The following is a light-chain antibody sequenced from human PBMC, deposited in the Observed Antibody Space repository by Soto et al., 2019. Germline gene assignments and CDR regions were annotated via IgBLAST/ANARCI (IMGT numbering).Light chain of an antibody. CDR3: QQYGSSLLFP. CDR2: GAS. J-gene: IGKJ3*01. V-gene: IGKV3-20*01. CDR1: QSVSSSY. Sequence: EIVLTQSPGTLSLSPGQRATLSCRASQSVSSSYLAWYQQKPGQAPRHLIYGASSTATGIPDRFSGSGSGTVFTLTISRLEPDDFAVYYCQQYGSSLLFPFGPGTKVVIK.